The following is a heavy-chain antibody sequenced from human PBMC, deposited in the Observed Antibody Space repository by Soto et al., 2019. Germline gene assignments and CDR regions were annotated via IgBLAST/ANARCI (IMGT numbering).Heavy chain of an antibody. CDR1: GGSFSGYY. CDR3: ARAEPATSFGYGADWFDP. V-gene: IGHV4-34*01. Sequence: SWTLSLTCAVYGGSFSGYYWSWILQPPGKGLEWIGEINHSGSTNYNPSLKSRVTISVDTSKNQFSLKLSSVTAADTAVYYCARAEPATSFGYGADWFDPWGQGTLVTVSS. J-gene: IGHJ5*02. CDR2: INHSGST. D-gene: IGHD3-3*01.